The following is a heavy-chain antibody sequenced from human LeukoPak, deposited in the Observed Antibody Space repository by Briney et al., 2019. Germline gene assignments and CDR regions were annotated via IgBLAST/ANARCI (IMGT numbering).Heavy chain of an antibody. CDR2: IYSGGST. Sequence: GGSLRLSCAASGFTVGSNYMSWVRQAPGKGLEWVSVIYSGGSTYYADSVKGRFTISRDNSKNTLYLQMNSLRAEDTAVYYCARDRRSSSRGDWYFDLWGRGTLVTVSS. J-gene: IGHJ2*01. CDR1: GFTVGSNY. D-gene: IGHD6-13*01. V-gene: IGHV3-53*01. CDR3: ARDRRSSSRGDWYFDL.